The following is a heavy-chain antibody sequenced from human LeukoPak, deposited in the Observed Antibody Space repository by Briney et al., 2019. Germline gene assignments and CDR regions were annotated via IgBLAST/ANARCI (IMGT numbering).Heavy chain of an antibody. CDR1: GFTFTAYY. V-gene: IGHV1-2*02. CDR2: INLNNGAT. CDR3: ARDGDSTAPDFDF. D-gene: IGHD2-21*02. J-gene: IGHJ4*02. Sequence: GASVKVSFKASGFTFTAYYLYWVRQAPGQGLECVGFINLNNGATGYAQNFQGRVTMTRDTSISTAFMELSSLRSDDTAVYYCARDGDSTAPDFDFWGQGALVTVSS.